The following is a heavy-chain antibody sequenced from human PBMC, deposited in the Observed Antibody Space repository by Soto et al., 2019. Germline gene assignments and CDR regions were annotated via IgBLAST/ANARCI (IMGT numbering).Heavy chain of an antibody. Sequence: GGSLRLSCAASGFTFDDYAMHWVRQTPGKGLEWVSGISWNSGSIGYADSVKGRFTISRDNAKNSLYLQMNSLRTEDTAFYYCAKVVARYDYFGSLDSWGQGTLVTVSS. CDR1: GFTFDDYA. J-gene: IGHJ4*02. CDR2: ISWNSGSI. CDR3: AKVVARYDYFGSLDS. D-gene: IGHD3-16*01. V-gene: IGHV3-9*01.